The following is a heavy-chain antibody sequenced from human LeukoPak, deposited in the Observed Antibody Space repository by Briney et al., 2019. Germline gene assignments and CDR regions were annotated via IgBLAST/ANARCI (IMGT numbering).Heavy chain of an antibody. D-gene: IGHD3-3*01. J-gene: IGHJ4*02. Sequence: PGGSLRLSCAASGFIFTGYFMSWVRQAPGKGLEWVASIKHDGSEKYYVDSVRGRFTISRDNTKNLLYLQMSSLRAEDTAVYYCATDRGWRTSGYYLYYFEYWGQGNPGHLLL. V-gene: IGHV3-7*01. CDR2: IKHDGSEK. CDR1: GFIFTGYF. CDR3: ATDRGWRTSGYYLYYFEY.